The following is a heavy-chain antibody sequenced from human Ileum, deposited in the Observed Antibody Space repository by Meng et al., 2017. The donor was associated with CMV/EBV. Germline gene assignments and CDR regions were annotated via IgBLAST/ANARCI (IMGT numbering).Heavy chain of an antibody. CDR1: YY. V-gene: IGHV4-34*01. Sequence: YYWSWIRQPPGKGLEWIGEINHSGSTNYNPSLKSRVTISVDTSKNQFSLKLSSVTAADTAVYYCARGSFRGYCSSTSCYTGSWFDPWGQGTLVTVSS. CDR3: ARGSFRGYCSSTSCYTGSWFDP. CDR2: INHSGST. D-gene: IGHD2-2*02. J-gene: IGHJ5*02.